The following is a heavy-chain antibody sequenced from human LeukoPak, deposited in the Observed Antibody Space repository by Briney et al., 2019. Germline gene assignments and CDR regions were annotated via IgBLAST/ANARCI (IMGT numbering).Heavy chain of an antibody. V-gene: IGHV3-9*03. CDR2: ISWNSGSI. J-gene: IGHJ4*02. D-gene: IGHD3-3*01. CDR3: ARGTWSGYYPIGGYFDY. Sequence: LPGGPLRLSCAASGFTFDDYAMHWVRQAPGKGLEWVSGISWNSGSIGYADSVKGRFTISRDNAKNSLYLQMNSLRAEDMALYYCARGTWSGYYPIGGYFDYWGQGTLVTVSS. CDR1: GFTFDDYA.